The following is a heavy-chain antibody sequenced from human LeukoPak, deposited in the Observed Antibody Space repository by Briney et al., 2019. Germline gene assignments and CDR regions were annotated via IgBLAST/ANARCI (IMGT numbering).Heavy chain of an antibody. J-gene: IGHJ4*02. CDR1: GFTFDDYA. CDR2: ISWNSGSI. Sequence: GRSLRLSCAASGFTFDDYAMHWVRQAPGKGLEWVSGISWNSGSIGYADSVKGRFTISRDNAKNSLYLQMNSLRAEDTALYYCAKDKGFGESLNWGQGTLVTVSS. V-gene: IGHV3-9*01. CDR3: AKDKGFGESLN. D-gene: IGHD3-10*01.